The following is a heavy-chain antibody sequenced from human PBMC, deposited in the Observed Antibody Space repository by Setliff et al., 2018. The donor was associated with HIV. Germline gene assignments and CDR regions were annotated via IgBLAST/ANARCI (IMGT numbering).Heavy chain of an antibody. Sequence: ASVKVSCKASGYSLTSYSINWVRQDPGQGLEWMGYINTNTGNPTYAQGFTGRFVFSVDTPVSTAYLQIFSLKTEDTAVYYCTRDHTPPPNYDFWSGQIDLRNIFYYMDVWGTGSPVTVS. CDR1: GYSLTSYS. CDR2: INTNTGNP. J-gene: IGHJ6*03. D-gene: IGHD3-3*01. CDR3: TRDHTPPPNYDFWSGQIDLRNIFYYMDV. V-gene: IGHV7-4-1*01.